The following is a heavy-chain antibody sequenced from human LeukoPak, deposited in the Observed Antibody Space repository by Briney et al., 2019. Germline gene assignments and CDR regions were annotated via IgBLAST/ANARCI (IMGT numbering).Heavy chain of an antibody. J-gene: IGHJ6*02. V-gene: IGHV3-23*01. CDR1: GFTFSSYA. D-gene: IGHD3-10*02. CDR2: ISGSGGST. Sequence: GGSLRLSCAASGFTFSSYAMSWVRQAPGKGLEWVSTISGSGGSTYYADFVKGRFTISRDNFKNTLYLQMHSLRAEDTAIYYCAKVTTIGSSWGMGVWGQGTTVTVSS. CDR3: AKVTTIGSSWGMGV.